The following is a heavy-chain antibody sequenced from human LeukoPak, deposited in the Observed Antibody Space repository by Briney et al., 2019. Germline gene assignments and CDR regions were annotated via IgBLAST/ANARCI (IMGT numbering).Heavy chain of an antibody. J-gene: IGHJ4*02. V-gene: IGHV1-18*01. CDR3: ARARPYYYDSSGYLPPFDY. CDR2: ISAYNGNT. CDR1: GYTFTSYG. D-gene: IGHD3-22*01. Sequence: ASVKVSCKASGYTFTSYGISWVRQAPGQGLEWMGWISAYNGNTNYAQKLQGRVTMTTDTSTSTAYMELRSLRSDDTAVYYCARARPYYYDSSGYLPPFDYWGQGTLVTVSS.